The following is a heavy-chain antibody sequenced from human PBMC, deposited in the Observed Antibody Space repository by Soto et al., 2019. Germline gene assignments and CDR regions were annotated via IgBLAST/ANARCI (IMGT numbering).Heavy chain of an antibody. CDR3: ARHGYSYGGGYFDY. CDR1: GFTVSSNY. J-gene: IGHJ4*02. CDR2: IYSGGSA. Sequence: EVQLVESGGGLVQPGGSLRLSCAASGFTVSSNYMSWVRQAPGKGLEWVSVIYSGGSAYYADSVKGRFTISRDNSKNTLYIQMNRLRAEDTAVYYCARHGYSYGGGYFDYWGQGTLVTFSS. D-gene: IGHD5-18*01. V-gene: IGHV3-66*04.